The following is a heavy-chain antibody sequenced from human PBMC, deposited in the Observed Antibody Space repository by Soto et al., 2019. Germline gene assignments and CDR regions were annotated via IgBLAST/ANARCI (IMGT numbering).Heavy chain of an antibody. V-gene: IGHV4-34*01. CDR1: GGSFSGYY. CDR3: AISVYDSSGYLDY. CDR2: INHSGST. D-gene: IGHD3-22*01. J-gene: IGHJ4*02. Sequence: QVQLQQWGAGLLKPSETLSLTCAVYGGSFSGYYWSWIRQPPGKGLEWIGEINHSGSTNYNPSLKSRVTISVDTSKNQCSLKLSSLTAADTAVYYCAISVYDSSGYLDYWGQGTLVTVSS.